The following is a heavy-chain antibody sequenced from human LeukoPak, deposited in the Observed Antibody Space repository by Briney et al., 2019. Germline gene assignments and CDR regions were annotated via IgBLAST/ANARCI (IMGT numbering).Heavy chain of an antibody. CDR3: AKDPRSLYCSSTSCSLDY. CDR2: IRYDGSNK. V-gene: IGHV3-30*02. CDR1: GFTFSSYG. J-gene: IGHJ4*02. D-gene: IGHD2-2*01. Sequence: PGGSLRLSCAASGFTFSSYGMHWVRQAPGKGLEWVAFIRYDGSNKYYADSVKGRFTISGDNSKNTLYLQMNSLRAEDTAVYYCAKDPRSLYCSSTSCSLDYWGQGTLVTVSS.